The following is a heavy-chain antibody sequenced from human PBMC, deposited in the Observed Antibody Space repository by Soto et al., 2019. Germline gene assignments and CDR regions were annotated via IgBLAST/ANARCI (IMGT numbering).Heavy chain of an antibody. Sequence: SETLSLTCNVSGGPISSYYWSWIRQSPGKGLEWIGQIFYTGNTNYNPSLKSRVTMSVDIPKKQFSLKLRSVTTADTAIYFCARNNVRRVSNSYNGMDPWGQGTLVTVSA. D-gene: IGHD4-4*01. CDR3: ARNNVRRVSNSYNGMDP. CDR2: IFYTGNT. CDR1: GGPISSYY. V-gene: IGHV4-59*01. J-gene: IGHJ5*02.